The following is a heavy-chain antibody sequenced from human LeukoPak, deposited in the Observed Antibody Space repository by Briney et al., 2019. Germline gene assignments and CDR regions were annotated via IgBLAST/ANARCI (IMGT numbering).Heavy chain of an antibody. CDR3: ARAFTVVSHYYFDY. Sequence: PGGSLRLSCAASGFTLSRYWMHWVRQVPGKGLAWVSRINSDGSSTAYADSVKGRFTVSRDNAKNTLYLQMNSLRVEDTAVYYCARAFTVVSHYYFDYWGQGTLVTVSS. D-gene: IGHD4-23*01. V-gene: IGHV3-74*01. CDR1: GFTLSRYW. CDR2: INSDGSST. J-gene: IGHJ4*02.